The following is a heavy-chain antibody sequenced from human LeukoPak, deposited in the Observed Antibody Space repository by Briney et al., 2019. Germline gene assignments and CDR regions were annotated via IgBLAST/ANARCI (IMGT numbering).Heavy chain of an antibody. Sequence: KPSETLSLTCTVSGGSISSYYWSWIREPPGKGVEWIGYIYYSGSTNYNPSLKSRVTISVDTSKNQFSLKLSSVTAADTAVYYCARDKEDSSQLLGAFDIWGQGTMVTVSS. V-gene: IGHV4-59*01. CDR1: GGSISSYY. D-gene: IGHD3-22*01. CDR3: ARDKEDSSQLLGAFDI. CDR2: IYYSGST. J-gene: IGHJ3*02.